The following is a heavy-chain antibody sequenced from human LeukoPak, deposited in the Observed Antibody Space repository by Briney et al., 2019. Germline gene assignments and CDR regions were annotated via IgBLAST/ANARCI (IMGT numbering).Heavy chain of an antibody. V-gene: IGHV4-39*07. Sequence: PSETLSLTCIVSGASIISSSHYWGWIRQSPGRGLEWIGSIYYSGTTFYNPSLKSRVTISVDTSKNQFSLKLTSVTAADTAVYYCARDPYYYGSGSRSGGDYWGQGTLVTVSS. CDR3: ARDPYYYGSGSRSGGDY. D-gene: IGHD3-10*01. J-gene: IGHJ4*02. CDR2: IYYSGTT. CDR1: GASIISSSHY.